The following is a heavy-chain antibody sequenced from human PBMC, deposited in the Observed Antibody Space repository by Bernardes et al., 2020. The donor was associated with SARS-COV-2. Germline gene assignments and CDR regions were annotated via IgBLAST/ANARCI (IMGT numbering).Heavy chain of an antibody. D-gene: IGHD6-13*01. CDR3: ARGADVAAAGPSLLDY. V-gene: IGHV4-59*01. CDR1: GGSISGYY. CDR2: IYHSCST. Sequence: SETLSLTCTVSGGSISGYYWSWIRQPPGKGLEWIGYIYHSCSTTYSPSLKSRVTISIDTSKNQFSLKLTSVTAADTAVYYCARGADVAAAGPSLLDYWGRGNLVTVSS. J-gene: IGHJ4*02.